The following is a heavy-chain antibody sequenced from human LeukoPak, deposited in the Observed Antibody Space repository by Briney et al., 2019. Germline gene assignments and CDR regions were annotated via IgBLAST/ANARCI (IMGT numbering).Heavy chain of an antibody. Sequence: GGSLRLSCAASGFTFSSYGMHWVRQAPGKGLEWVAVMSYDGSNKYYAGSVKGRFTISRDNSMNTLYLQMNSLRAEDTAVYYCAKGYGYLDYWGQGTLVTVSS. CDR3: AKGYGYLDY. V-gene: IGHV3-30*18. J-gene: IGHJ4*02. CDR1: GFTFSSYG. D-gene: IGHD4-17*01. CDR2: MSYDGSNK.